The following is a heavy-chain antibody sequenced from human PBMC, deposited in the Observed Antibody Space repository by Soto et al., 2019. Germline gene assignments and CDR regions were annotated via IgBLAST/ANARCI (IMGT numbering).Heavy chain of an antibody. D-gene: IGHD3-3*01. Sequence: QVQLVQSGAEVKKPGSSVNVSCKASGGTFSSYAISWVRQAPGQGLEWMGGIVPIFGTADYAQKFQGRVTITADKSTSTAYMELSSLRSEDTDVYYCARGNDFWSGSHYYYDYGMDVWGQGTTVTVSS. V-gene: IGHV1-69*06. CDR1: GGTFSSYA. J-gene: IGHJ6*02. CDR2: IVPIFGTA. CDR3: ARGNDFWSGSHYYYDYGMDV.